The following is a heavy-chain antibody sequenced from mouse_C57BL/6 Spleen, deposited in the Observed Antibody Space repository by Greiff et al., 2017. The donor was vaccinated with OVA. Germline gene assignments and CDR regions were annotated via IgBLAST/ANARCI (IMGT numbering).Heavy chain of an antibody. D-gene: IGHD2-4*01. J-gene: IGHJ2*01. Sequence: VQLVESGAELARPGASVKLSCKASGYTFTSYGISWVKQRTGQGLEWIGEIYPRSGNTYYNEKFKGKATLTADKSSSTAYMELRSLTSEDSAVYFCARSDYDAYFDYWGQGTTLTVSS. CDR3: ARSDYDAYFDY. CDR2: IYPRSGNT. CDR1: GYTFTSYG. V-gene: IGHV1-81*01.